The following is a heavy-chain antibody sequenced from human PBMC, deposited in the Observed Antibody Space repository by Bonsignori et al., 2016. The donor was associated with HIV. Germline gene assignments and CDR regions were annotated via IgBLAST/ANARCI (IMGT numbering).Heavy chain of an antibody. V-gene: IGHV4-4*07. CDR3: AREYYDSSGYYRGHWFDP. Sequence: WIRQPPGKGLEWIGRIYTSGSTNYNPSLKSRVTMSVDTSKTQFSLKLSSVTAADTAVYYCAREYYDSSGYYRGHWFDPWGQGTLVTVSS. J-gene: IGHJ5*02. D-gene: IGHD3-22*01. CDR2: IYTSGST.